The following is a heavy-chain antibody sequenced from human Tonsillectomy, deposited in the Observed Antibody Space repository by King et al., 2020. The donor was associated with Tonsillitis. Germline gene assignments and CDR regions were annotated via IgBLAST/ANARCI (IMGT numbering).Heavy chain of an antibody. CDR2: ISYAGSTK. CDR3: AIQHYYDSSSYYGPPLFDY. J-gene: IGHJ4*02. D-gene: IGHD3-22*01. V-gene: IGHV3-30-3*01. CDR1: RFTFSSYA. Sequence: QLVQSGGGVVQPGRSLRLSCAACRFTFSSYAMHWVRQAPVKGLQWVAVISYAGSTKYYADSVKGRFTITRDNSKNTQYLQMNSLRAEDTAVYYCAIQHYYDSSSYYGPPLFDYWGQGTLVTVSS.